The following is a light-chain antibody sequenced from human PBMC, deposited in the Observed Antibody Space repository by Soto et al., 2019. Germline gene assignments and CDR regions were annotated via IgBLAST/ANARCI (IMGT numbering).Light chain of an antibody. V-gene: IGLV2-11*01. CDR2: DVS. J-gene: IGLJ1*01. CDR3: CSYADTFYV. CDR1: SSDVGRYNS. Sequence: QSVLTQPRSVSGSPGQSVTISCTGTSSDVGRYNSVCWYQQHPGKVPTLIIYDVSKRSSGVPDRFSGSKSGNTASLTISGLQAEDEADYYCCSYADTFYVFGTGTKVTVL.